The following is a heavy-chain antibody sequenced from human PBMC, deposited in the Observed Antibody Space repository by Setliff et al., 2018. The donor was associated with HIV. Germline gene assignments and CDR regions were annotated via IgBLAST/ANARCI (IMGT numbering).Heavy chain of an antibody. CDR1: GGSFSGYY. J-gene: IGHJ4*02. CDR3: ARRSGFALDY. Sequence: SETLSLTCAVYGGSFSGYYWSWIRQPPGKGLEWIGEIIHSGSTNYNPSLKSRVTISVDTSKDQFSLKLSSVTAADTAVYYCARRSGFALDYWGQGTLVTVSS. CDR2: IIHSGST. V-gene: IGHV4-34*12. D-gene: IGHD5-12*01.